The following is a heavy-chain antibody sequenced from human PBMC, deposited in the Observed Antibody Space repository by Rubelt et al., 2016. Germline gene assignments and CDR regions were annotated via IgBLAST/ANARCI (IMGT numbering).Heavy chain of an antibody. CDR2: ISYDGSNK. J-gene: IGHJ4*02. CDR3: AKDTYSYDSSGYYIFDS. Sequence: KGLEWVAVISYDGSNKYYADSAKGRFTISRDNSKNTLYLQMNSLRAEDTSVYYWAKDTYSYDSSGYYIFDSWGQGTLVTVTS. V-gene: IGHV3-30*18. D-gene: IGHD3-22*01.